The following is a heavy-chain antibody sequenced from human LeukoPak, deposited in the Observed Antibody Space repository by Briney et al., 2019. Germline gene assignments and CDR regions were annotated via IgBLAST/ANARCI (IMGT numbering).Heavy chain of an antibody. CDR2: IYYSRST. CDR1: GGSVSSGSYY. J-gene: IGHJ5*02. CDR3: ARGEGVRGVPLFDP. V-gene: IGHV4-61*01. D-gene: IGHD3-10*01. Sequence: KPSETLSLTCTVSGGSVSSGSYYWSWIRQPPGKGLEWIGYIYYSRSTNYNPSLKSRVTISVDTSKNQFSLKLSSVTAADTAVYYCARGEGVRGVPLFDPWGQGTLVTVSS.